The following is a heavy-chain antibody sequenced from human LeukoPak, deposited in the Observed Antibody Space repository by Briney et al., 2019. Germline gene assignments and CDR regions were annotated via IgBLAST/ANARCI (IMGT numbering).Heavy chain of an antibody. CDR3: ARAPYDSSGYYYVKALDY. J-gene: IGHJ4*02. CDR2: IIPIFGTA. CDR1: GYTFTSYD. Sequence: ASVKVSCKASGYTFTSYDINWVRQAPGQGLEWMGGIIPIFGTANYAQKFQGRVTITADESTSTAYMELSSLRSEDTAVYYCARAPYDSSGYYYVKALDYWGQGTLVTVSS. D-gene: IGHD3-22*01. V-gene: IGHV1-69*13.